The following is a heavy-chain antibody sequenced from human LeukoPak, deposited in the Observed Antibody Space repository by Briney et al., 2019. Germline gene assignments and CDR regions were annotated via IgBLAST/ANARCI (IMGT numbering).Heavy chain of an antibody. D-gene: IGHD5-24*01. CDR2: ISWNSGSI. J-gene: IGHJ3*02. Sequence: GGSLRLSCAASGFTFDDAMHWVRQAPGKGLEWVSGISWNSGSIGYADSVKGRFTISRDNAKNSLYLQMNSLRAEDTAVYYCARPTVEMATTDAFDIWGQGTMVTVSS. V-gene: IGHV3-9*01. CDR1: GFTFDDA. CDR3: ARPTVEMATTDAFDI.